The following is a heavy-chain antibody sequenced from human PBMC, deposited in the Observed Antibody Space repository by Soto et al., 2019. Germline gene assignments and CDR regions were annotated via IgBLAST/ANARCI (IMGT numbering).Heavy chain of an antibody. J-gene: IGHJ6*02. CDR3: ARLTIVVVPAAMGRSRENGGMDV. CDR2: IYYSGST. Sequence: SETLSLTCTVSGGSISSSSYYWGWIRQPPGKGLEWIGSIYYSGSTYYNPSLKSLVTISVDTSKNQFSLKLSSVTAADTAVYYCARLTIVVVPAAMGRSRENGGMDVWGQGTTVTVSS. D-gene: IGHD2-2*01. CDR1: GGSISSSSYY. V-gene: IGHV4-39*01.